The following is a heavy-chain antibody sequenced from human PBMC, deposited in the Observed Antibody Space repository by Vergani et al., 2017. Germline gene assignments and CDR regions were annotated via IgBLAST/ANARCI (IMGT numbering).Heavy chain of an antibody. CDR3: ARGYRSDGCDY. V-gene: IGHV4-61*02. J-gene: IGHJ4*02. Sequence: QVQLQESGPGLVKPSQTLSLTCTVSGGSISSGSYYWSWIRQPAGKGLEWIGRIYTSGSTNYNPSLKSRVTISVDTSKNQFSLKLSSVTAADTAVYYCARGYRSDGCDYWGQGTLVTVSS. CDR2: IYTSGST. CDR1: GGSISSGSYY. D-gene: IGHD5-24*01.